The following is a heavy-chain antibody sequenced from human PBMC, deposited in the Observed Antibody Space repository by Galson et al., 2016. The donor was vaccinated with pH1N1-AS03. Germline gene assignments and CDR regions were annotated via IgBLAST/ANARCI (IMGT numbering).Heavy chain of an antibody. V-gene: IGHV4-39*01. J-gene: IGHJ5*02. CDR2: VYYSGRT. Sequence: SETLSLTCSVSGDSMDSSSYHWGWIRQPPGKGLEWIGTVYYSGRTYYNPPLNRRVTISVDVSRRHFSLKLKSVSATDTGVYYCARQATPEGWLHYTWFDPWGQGTLVTVSS. D-gene: IGHD5-24*01. CDR3: ARQATPEGWLHYTWFDP. CDR1: GDSMDSSSYH.